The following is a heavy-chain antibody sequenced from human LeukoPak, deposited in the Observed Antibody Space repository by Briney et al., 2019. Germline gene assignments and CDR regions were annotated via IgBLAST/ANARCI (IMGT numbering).Heavy chain of an antibody. V-gene: IGHV4-4*09. CDR1: GGSISSYY. J-gene: IGHJ6*03. Sequence: PSETLSLTCTVSGGSISSYYWSWIRQPPGKGLEWIGYIYTSGSTNYNPSLKSRVTLSVDTSKNQFSLKLSSVTAADTAVYYCARHGGGRGGYPYYYYYYYMDVWGKGTTVTVSS. CDR3: ARHGGGRGGYPYYYYYYYMDV. CDR2: IYTSGST. D-gene: IGHD2-15*01.